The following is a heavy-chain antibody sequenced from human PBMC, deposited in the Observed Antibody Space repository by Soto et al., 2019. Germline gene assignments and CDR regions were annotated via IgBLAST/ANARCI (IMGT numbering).Heavy chain of an antibody. CDR1: GFTFSSYS. J-gene: IGHJ3*02. CDR2: ISSSSSYI. Sequence: PGGSLRLSCAASGFTFSSYSMNWVRQAPGKGLEWVSSISSSSSYIYYADSVKGRFTISRDNAKNSLYLKMNSLRAEDTAVYYCARDWTIVVVPADPEVAFDIWGQGTMVTVSS. CDR3: ARDWTIVVVPADPEVAFDI. V-gene: IGHV3-21*01. D-gene: IGHD2-2*01.